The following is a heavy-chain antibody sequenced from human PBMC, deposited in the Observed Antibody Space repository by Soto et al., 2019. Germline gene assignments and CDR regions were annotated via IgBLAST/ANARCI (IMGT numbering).Heavy chain of an antibody. J-gene: IGHJ4*02. Sequence: QVQLVESGGGVVQPGRSLRLSCAASGFTFSSYGMHWVRQAPGKGLEWVAVIWYDGSNKYYADSVKGRFTISRDNSKNTLYLQMNSLRAEDTAVYYCARDHGNWNYPWGLDYWGQGTLVTVSS. CDR2: IWYDGSNK. CDR3: ARDHGNWNYPWGLDY. V-gene: IGHV3-33*01. D-gene: IGHD1-7*01. CDR1: GFTFSSYG.